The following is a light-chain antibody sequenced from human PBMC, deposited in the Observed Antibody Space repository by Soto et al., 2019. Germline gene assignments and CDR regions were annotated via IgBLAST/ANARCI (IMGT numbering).Light chain of an antibody. CDR1: SSAVGGYNY. Sequence: SVLAQPASVSGAPGQSITISFPGTSSAVGGYNYVSWYQQHPAKAPKLMIYDVSNRPSGVSNRFSGSKSGNTASLTISGLQAEDEADYYCYSYTSSSTYVFGTGTKVTVL. CDR3: YSYTSSSTYV. CDR2: DVS. V-gene: IGLV2-14*01. J-gene: IGLJ1*01.